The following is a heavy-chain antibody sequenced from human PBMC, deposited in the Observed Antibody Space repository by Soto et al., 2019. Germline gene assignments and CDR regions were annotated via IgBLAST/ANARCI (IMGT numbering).Heavy chain of an antibody. V-gene: IGHV4-59*08. D-gene: IGHD3-3*01. CDR2: VYYSGST. J-gene: IGHJ4*02. CDR3: ARLGGYYQAFDH. CDR1: GGSIRSYY. Sequence: NPSETLSLTCTVSGGSIRSYYWSWIRQPPGKGLEWIGYVYYSGSTKYNPSLKSRVTISVDSSKNQFSLKLDSVTAADTAVYYCARLGGYYQAFDHWGQGTLVTVSS.